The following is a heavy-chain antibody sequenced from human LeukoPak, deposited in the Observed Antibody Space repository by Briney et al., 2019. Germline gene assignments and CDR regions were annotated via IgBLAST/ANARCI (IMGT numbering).Heavy chain of an antibody. D-gene: IGHD3-9*01. CDR2: TTSSGTYI. J-gene: IGHJ4*02. V-gene: IGHV3-21*01. CDR3: ARQGYDIRTPLDY. CDR1: GFTFNNYN. Sequence: GGSLRLSCATSGFTFNNYNMNWVRQAPGRALEWVSSTTSSGTYIFYADSVKGRFTISRDNAKNSLYLQMNSLGPEDTAVYYCARQGYDIRTPLDYWGQGTPVTVSS.